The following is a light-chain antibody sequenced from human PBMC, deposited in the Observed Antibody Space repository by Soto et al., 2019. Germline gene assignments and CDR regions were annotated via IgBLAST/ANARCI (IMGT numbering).Light chain of an antibody. CDR2: EVS. Sequence: QSVLTQPASLSGAPGQSITISCTGTSSDVGTSKYVSWYQQHPGRAPKLMIYEVSSRPSGISNRFSGSKSGNTASLTISGLQAEDEADYYCSSATSSSTWVFGGGTKVTVL. V-gene: IGLV2-14*01. CDR1: SSDVGTSKY. CDR3: SSATSSSTWV. J-gene: IGLJ2*01.